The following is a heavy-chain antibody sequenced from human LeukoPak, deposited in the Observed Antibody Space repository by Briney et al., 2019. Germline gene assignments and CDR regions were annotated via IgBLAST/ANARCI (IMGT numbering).Heavy chain of an antibody. CDR2: INGDGSRT. CDR3: ARLREGDYHFDY. V-gene: IGHV3-74*01. J-gene: IGHJ4*02. D-gene: IGHD4-17*01. CDR1: GFTFSTYW. Sequence: GGSLRLSCVASGFTFSTYWMNWVRHAPGKGLVWASRINGDGSRTTYADSVKGRFTISRDNAKNTLYLQMNSLRAEDTAVYYCARLREGDYHFDYWGQGTLVTVSA.